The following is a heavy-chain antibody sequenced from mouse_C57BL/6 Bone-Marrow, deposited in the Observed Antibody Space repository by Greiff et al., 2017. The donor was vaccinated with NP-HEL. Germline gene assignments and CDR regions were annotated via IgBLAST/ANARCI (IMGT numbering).Heavy chain of an antibody. CDR3: ARACGSRGTDWYFDV. Sequence: QVQLKESGAELARPGASVKLSCKASGYTFTSYGISWVKQRTGQGLEWIGEIYPRSGNTYYNEKFKGKATLTADKSSSTAYMELRSLTSEDSAVYFCARACGSRGTDWYFDVWGTGTTDSVSS. V-gene: IGHV1-81*01. J-gene: IGHJ1*03. CDR2: IYPRSGNT. D-gene: IGHD1-1*01. CDR1: GYTFTSYG.